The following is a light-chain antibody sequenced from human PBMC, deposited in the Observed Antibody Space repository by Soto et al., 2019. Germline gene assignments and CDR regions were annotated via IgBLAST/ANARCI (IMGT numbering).Light chain of an antibody. J-gene: IGLJ1*01. V-gene: IGLV2-14*01. CDR2: DVS. CDR1: SSDVGGYNY. Sequence: VLTQPASVSWFPGQSITISCTGTSSDVGGYNYVSWYQQHPGKAPKLMIYDVSNRPSGVSNRFSGSKSGNTASLTISGLQAEDEADYYCSSYTSSSTLGVFGTGTKVTVL. CDR3: SSYTSSSTLGV.